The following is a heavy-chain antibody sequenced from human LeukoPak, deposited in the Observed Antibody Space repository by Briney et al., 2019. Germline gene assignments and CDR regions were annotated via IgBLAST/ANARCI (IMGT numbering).Heavy chain of an antibody. D-gene: IGHD3-10*01. V-gene: IGHV3-21*01. CDR3: ARAGTYYYGSGDGFDY. Sequence: GGSLRLSCAASGFTFSSYSMNWVRQAPGKGLEWVSSISSSSSYIYYADSVKGRFTISRDNAKNSLYLQMNSLRAEDTAVYYCARAGTYYYGSGDGFDYWGQGTLVTVSS. J-gene: IGHJ4*02. CDR1: GFTFSSYS. CDR2: ISSSSSYI.